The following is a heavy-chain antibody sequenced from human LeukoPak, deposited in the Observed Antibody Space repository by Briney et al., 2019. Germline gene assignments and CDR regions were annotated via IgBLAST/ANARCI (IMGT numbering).Heavy chain of an antibody. CDR1: GFTFSSYG. CDR2: IRYDGSNK. D-gene: IGHD3-22*01. CDR3: EKEGSKNYYDSSGYYHY. Sequence: GGSLRLSCAASGFTFSSYGMHWVRQAPGKGLEWVAFIRYDGSNKYYADSVKGRFTISRDNSKNTLYLQMNSLRAEDTAVYYCEKEGSKNYYDSSGYYHYWGKGTLVTVS. J-gene: IGHJ4*02. V-gene: IGHV3-30*02.